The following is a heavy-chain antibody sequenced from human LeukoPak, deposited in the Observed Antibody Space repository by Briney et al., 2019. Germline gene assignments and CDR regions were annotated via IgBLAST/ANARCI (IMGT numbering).Heavy chain of an antibody. CDR1: GYTFTSYD. D-gene: IGHD2-21*01. CDR3: ARELRGDDC. V-gene: IGHV1-8*01. Sequence: SVKVSCKASGYTFTSYDINWVRQATGQGLEWMGWINPNSGKAGYAHKFQGRVTMTWDTAISTAYMELSSLRSEDTAICYCARELRGDDCWGQGTLVTVS. J-gene: IGHJ4*02. CDR2: INPNSGKA.